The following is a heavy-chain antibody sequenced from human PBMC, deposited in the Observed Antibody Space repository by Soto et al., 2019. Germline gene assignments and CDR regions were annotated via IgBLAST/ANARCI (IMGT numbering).Heavy chain of an antibody. D-gene: IGHD3-10*01. J-gene: IGHJ6*02. CDR2: IKQDGSEK. CDR1: GFTFSIYW. CDR3: ARDMVRYYYGMDV. Sequence: PGGSLRLSCAASGFTFSIYWMSWVRHAPGKGLEWVANIKQDGSEKYYVDSVKGRFTISRDNAKNSLYLQMNSLRAEDTAVYYCARDMVRYYYGMDVWGQGTTVTVSS. V-gene: IGHV3-7*01.